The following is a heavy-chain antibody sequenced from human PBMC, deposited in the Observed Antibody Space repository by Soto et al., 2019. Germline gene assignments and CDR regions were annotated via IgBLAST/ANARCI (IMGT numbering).Heavy chain of an antibody. CDR3: ARHVSWDSGYDWGGYYYYYMDV. CDR2: ISSSSSYI. D-gene: IGHD5-12*01. Sequence: GGSLRLSCAASGFTFSSYSMNWVRQAPGKGLEWVSSISSSSSYIYYADSVKGRFTISRDNAKNSLYLQMNSLRAEDTAVYYCARHVSWDSGYDWGGYYYYYMDVWGKGTTVTVSS. CDR1: GFTFSSYS. J-gene: IGHJ6*03. V-gene: IGHV3-21*01.